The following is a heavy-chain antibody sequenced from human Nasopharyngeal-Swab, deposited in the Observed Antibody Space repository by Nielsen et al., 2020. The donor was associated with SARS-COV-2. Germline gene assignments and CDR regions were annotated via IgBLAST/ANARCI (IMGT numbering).Heavy chain of an antibody. CDR1: GYSFRTYG. CDR2: IVGSGDISGSGGNT. J-gene: IGHJ4*02. Sequence: GESLKISCVASGYSFRTYGMSWVRQAPGKGLEWFAAIVGSGDISGSGGNTYYADSVKGRFTISRDNSKNTLSLQMNSLRAEDTAVYYCAKDLKGPYFFWGQGTLVTVSS. D-gene: IGHD2/OR15-2a*01. V-gene: IGHV3-23*01. CDR3: AKDLKGPYFF.